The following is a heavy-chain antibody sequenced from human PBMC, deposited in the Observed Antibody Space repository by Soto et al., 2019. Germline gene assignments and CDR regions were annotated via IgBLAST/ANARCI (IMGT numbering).Heavy chain of an antibody. V-gene: IGHV4-59*12. J-gene: IGHJ5*02. D-gene: IGHD2-2*01. CDR1: GVSISNSY. CDR3: ARGGASSQRFDA. CDR2: ISHSETT. Sequence: QVQLQESGPGVVKPSETLSLTCSVSGVSISNSYWSWIRQSPGKGLEWIGWIGYISHSETTNYNSSLESRVTLSVDTSKNQFSLKLNSVTAADTAVYYCARGGASSQRFDAWGQGTLVTVSP.